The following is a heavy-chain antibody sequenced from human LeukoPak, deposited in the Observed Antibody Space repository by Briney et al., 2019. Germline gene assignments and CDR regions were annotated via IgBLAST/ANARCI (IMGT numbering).Heavy chain of an antibody. CDR2: ISAYNGNT. Sequence: ASVKVSCKASGYTFTSYGISWVRQAPGQGLEWMGWISAYNGNTNYAQKLQGRVTITTDTSKSTAYMELRSLRSDDTAVYYCATSLPQYYYDSSGYWGYFDLWGRGTLVTVSS. D-gene: IGHD3-22*01. J-gene: IGHJ2*01. CDR1: GYTFTSYG. V-gene: IGHV1-18*01. CDR3: ATSLPQYYYDSSGYWGYFDL.